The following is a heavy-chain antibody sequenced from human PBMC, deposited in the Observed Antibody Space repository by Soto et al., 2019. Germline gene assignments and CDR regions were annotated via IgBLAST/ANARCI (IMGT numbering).Heavy chain of an antibody. V-gene: IGHV3-23*01. Sequence: EVQLLESGGGLEQPGNFLRLSCAASGLTFSSYGMSWVRQAPGKGLEWVSAMSGSGDRSYYTESVKGRFIISRDNSKSTLYLHMSNLRAEDTAVYYCAKALYSDYELTTFDYWGQGSLVTVSS. CDR2: MSGSGDRS. J-gene: IGHJ4*02. CDR3: AKALYSDYELTTFDY. CDR1: GLTFSSYG. D-gene: IGHD4-17*01.